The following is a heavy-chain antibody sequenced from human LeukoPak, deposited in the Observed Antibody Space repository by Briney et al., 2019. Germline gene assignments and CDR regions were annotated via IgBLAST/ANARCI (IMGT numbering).Heavy chain of an antibody. CDR3: AGSDTIGYIPREWEYWDFDL. CDR1: GFTFSSYE. V-gene: IGHV3-21*01. Sequence: GGSLRLSCAASGFTFSSYEMNWVRQAPGKGLGWVSSISSGSSYIYYADSVKGRFTISRDNAKNSLYLQMNSLRAEDTAVYYCAGSDTIGYIPREWEYWDFDLWGRGTLVTVSS. D-gene: IGHD3-22*01. J-gene: IGHJ2*01. CDR2: ISSGSSYI.